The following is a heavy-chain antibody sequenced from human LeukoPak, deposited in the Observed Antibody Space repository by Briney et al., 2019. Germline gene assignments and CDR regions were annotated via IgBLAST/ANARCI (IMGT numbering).Heavy chain of an antibody. V-gene: IGHV4-39*07. D-gene: IGHD3-10*01. CDR3: AREGRGVIIGNWFDP. CDR1: GGSISNISYY. J-gene: IGHJ5*02. Sequence: SETLSLTFTVSGGSISNISYYWGWIRRPPGKGLEWIGSIYYGGSTYYNPSPKSRVTISEDTSKNQFSLKLSSVTAADTAVYYCAREGRGVIIGNWFDPWGQGTLVTVSS. CDR2: IYYGGST.